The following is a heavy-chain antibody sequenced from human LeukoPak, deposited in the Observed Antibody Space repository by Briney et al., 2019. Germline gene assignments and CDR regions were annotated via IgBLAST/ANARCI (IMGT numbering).Heavy chain of an antibody. D-gene: IGHD2-8*02. J-gene: IGHJ4*02. V-gene: IGHV1-2*02. CDR3: ARGGPVVSSFDY. Sequence: ASVKVSCKASGYTFSGHYMHWVRQAPGQGLEWMGWIYPNSGGTNYAQKFQGRVTMTRDTSISTAYMELRRLRYDDTAVYYCARGGPVVSSFDYWGQGTLVTVSS. CDR2: IYPNSGGT. CDR1: GYTFSGHY.